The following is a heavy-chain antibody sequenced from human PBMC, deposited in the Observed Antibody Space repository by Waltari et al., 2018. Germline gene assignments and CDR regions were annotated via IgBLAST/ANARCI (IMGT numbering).Heavy chain of an antibody. CDR1: GGTFSSYA. V-gene: IGHV1-69*01. CDR3: GVSMTTVTTVYYYYGMDV. Sequence: QVQLVQSGAEVKKPGSSVKVSCKASGGTFSSYAISWVRQAPGQGLEWMGGIIPIFGTANYAKKFQGRVTITADESTSTAYMELSSLRSEDTAVYYCGVSMTTVTTVYYYYGMDVWGQGTTVTVSS. D-gene: IGHD4-17*01. CDR2: IIPIFGTA. J-gene: IGHJ6*02.